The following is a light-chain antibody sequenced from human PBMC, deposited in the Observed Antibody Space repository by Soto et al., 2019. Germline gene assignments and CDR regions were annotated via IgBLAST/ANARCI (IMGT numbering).Light chain of an antibody. J-gene: IGLJ2*01. CDR2: GNS. CDR3: QSYDSSLSGVV. Sequence: QSVLTQPPSVSGAPGQRVTISCTGSSSNIGAGYDVHWYQQLPGTAPKLLSYGNSNRPSGVPDRFSGSKSGTSASLAITGLQAEDETDYYCQSYDSSLSGVVFGGGTQLTVL. V-gene: IGLV1-40*01. CDR1: SSNIGAGYD.